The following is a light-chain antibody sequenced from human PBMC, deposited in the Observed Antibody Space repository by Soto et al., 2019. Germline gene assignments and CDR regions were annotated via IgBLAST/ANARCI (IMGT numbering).Light chain of an antibody. J-gene: IGKJ3*01. V-gene: IGKV3-15*01. Sequence: EIVMTQSTATLSVSPGERATLSCRASQSVSINLAWYQQKPGQAPRLLIYGASTRATGIPARFSGSGSGTEFTLTISSLQSEDFAVYYCQQYNNWPQAFGPGTKVDIK. CDR3: QQYNNWPQA. CDR2: GAS. CDR1: QSVSIN.